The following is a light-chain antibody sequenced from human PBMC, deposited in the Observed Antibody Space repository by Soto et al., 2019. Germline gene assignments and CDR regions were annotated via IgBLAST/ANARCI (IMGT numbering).Light chain of an antibody. J-gene: IGLJ1*01. CDR3: LADESSLSGYV. CDR2: GNS. CDR1: SFNIGAGYD. V-gene: IGLV1-40*01. Sequence: QSVLTQPPSVSGAPGQRVTISCTGSSFNIGAGYDVHWYQQLPGTAPKLLIYGNSNRPSGVPDRFSGSKSGTPTSLAISELQAEDDADYYALADESSLSGYVVGAGTKLTVL.